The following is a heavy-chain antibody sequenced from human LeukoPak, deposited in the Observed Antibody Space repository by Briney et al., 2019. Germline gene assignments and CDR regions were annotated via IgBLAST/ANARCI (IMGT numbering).Heavy chain of an antibody. CDR3: ASAYDYGDSSPFDY. CDR1: GGSFSGYY. D-gene: IGHD4-17*01. J-gene: IGHJ4*02. Sequence: SETLSLTCAVYGGSFSGYYWSWIRQPPGKGLEWIGYIYYSGSTYYNPSLKSRVTISVDTSKNQFSLKLSSVTAADTAVYYCASAYDYGDSSPFDYWGQGTLVTVSS. V-gene: IGHV4-30-4*01. CDR2: IYYSGST.